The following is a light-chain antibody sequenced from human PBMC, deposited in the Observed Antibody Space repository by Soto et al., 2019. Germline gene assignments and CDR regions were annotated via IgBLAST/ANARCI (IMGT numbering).Light chain of an antibody. CDR3: AAWVDSLNVV. Sequence: QSVLTQPPSASGTPGQRVTISCSGSSSNIGSNTVNWYQQLPGAAPKLLIYSNNQRPSGVPDRFSGSKSGTSASLAISGLQSDDEADYYCAAWVDSLNVVFGGGTQLTVL. J-gene: IGLJ2*01. CDR2: SNN. V-gene: IGLV1-44*01. CDR1: SSNIGSNT.